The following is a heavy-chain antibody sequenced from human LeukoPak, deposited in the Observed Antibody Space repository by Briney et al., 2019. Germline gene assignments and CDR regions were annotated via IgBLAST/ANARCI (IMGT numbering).Heavy chain of an antibody. V-gene: IGHV4-39*07. CDR2: IYYSGST. J-gene: IGHJ4*02. CDR1: GGSISSSSYY. Sequence: SETLSLTCTVSGGSISSSSYYWGWIRQPPGKGLEWIGSIYYSGSTNYNPSLKSRVTISVDTSKNQFSLKLSSVTAADTAVYYCARGYSSGWDYFDYWGQGTLVTVSS. D-gene: IGHD6-19*01. CDR3: ARGYSSGWDYFDY.